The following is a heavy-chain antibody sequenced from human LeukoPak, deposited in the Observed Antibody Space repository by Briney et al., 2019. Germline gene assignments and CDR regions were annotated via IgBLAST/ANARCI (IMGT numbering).Heavy chain of an antibody. CDR1: GYSISSGYY. D-gene: IGHD2/OR15-2a*01. CDR2: IYYSGST. CDR3: ARDLSIVTGSDY. Sequence: PSETLSLTCTVSGYSISSGYYWGWIRQPPGKGLEWIGSIYYSGSTDYNPSLKSRVTISVDTSKNQFSLKLTSVTAADTAVYYCARDLSIVTGSDYWGQGILVTVSS. V-gene: IGHV4-38-2*02. J-gene: IGHJ4*02.